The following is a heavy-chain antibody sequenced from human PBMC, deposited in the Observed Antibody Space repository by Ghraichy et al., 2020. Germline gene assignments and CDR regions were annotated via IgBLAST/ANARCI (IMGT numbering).Heavy chain of an antibody. CDR2: INPNNGDT. Sequence: ASVKVSCKTSGYSFTYYNIHWVRQATGQGLEWVGWINPNNGDTGYAQKFQGRATMTRDTSISTAYMDLTSLTFDDTAIYYCARDSSGWSEFDLWGRGTLVTFSS. J-gene: IGHJ4*02. CDR3: ARDSSGWSEFDL. D-gene: IGHD6-19*01. CDR1: GYSFTYYN. V-gene: IGHV1-8*01.